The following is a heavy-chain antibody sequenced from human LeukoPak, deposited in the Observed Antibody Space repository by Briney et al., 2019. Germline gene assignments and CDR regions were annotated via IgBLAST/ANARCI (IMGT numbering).Heavy chain of an antibody. CDR1: GFSFSSYE. Sequence: GGSLRLSCVASGFSFSSYEMNWARQAQGKGLEWVSYISSSGNIIYYADSVKGRFTISRDNAKNSLYLQMNSLRVEDTAVYYCARDRKYTYGYYFDYWGQGALVTVSS. J-gene: IGHJ4*02. CDR2: ISSSGNII. D-gene: IGHD5-18*01. V-gene: IGHV3-48*03. CDR3: ARDRKYTYGYYFDY.